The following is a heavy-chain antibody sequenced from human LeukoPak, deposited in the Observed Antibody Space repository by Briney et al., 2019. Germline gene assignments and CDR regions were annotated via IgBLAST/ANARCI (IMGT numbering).Heavy chain of an antibody. Sequence: GGSLRLSCAASRFTFSSYGMHWVRQAPGKGLEWVAVISYDGSNKYYADSVKGRFTISRDNSKNTLYLQMNSLRAEDTAVYYCAKDSSSAFDYWGQGTLVTVSS. CDR2: ISYDGSNK. CDR1: RFTFSSYG. D-gene: IGHD6-6*01. J-gene: IGHJ4*02. CDR3: AKDSSSAFDY. V-gene: IGHV3-30*18.